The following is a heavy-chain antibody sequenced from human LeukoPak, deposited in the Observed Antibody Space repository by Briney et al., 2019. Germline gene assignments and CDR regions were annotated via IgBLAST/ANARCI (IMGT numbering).Heavy chain of an antibody. Sequence: GDSLKISCKGSGYSFTSYWIGWVRQMPGKGLEWMGIIYPGDSDTRYSPSFQGQVTISADKSISTAYLQWSSLKASDTAMYYCARQVLDSYYYYYMDVWGKGTTVTVSS. CDR3: ARQVLDSYYYYYMDV. V-gene: IGHV5-51*01. CDR1: GYSFTSYW. J-gene: IGHJ6*03. CDR2: IYPGDSDT.